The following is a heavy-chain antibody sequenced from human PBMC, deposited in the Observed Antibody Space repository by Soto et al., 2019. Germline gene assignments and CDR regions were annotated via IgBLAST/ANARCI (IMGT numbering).Heavy chain of an antibody. J-gene: IGHJ3*02. CDR3: ASDGYYYDSSGSWVAFDI. CDR1: GYTFTNYG. V-gene: IGHV1-18*01. Sequence: SVKVSCKASGYTFTNYGISWVRQAPGQRLEWMGGISAYNGNTNYAQKLQGRVTMTTDTCTSTDYIELRSLRSDDTAVYYCASDGYYYDSSGSWVAFDIWGQGTMVTVSS. D-gene: IGHD3-22*01. CDR2: ISAYNGNT.